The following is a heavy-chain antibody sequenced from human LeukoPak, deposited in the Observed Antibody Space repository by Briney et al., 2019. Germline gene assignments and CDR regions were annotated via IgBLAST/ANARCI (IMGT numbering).Heavy chain of an antibody. CDR2: ISSSSSYI. V-gene: IGHV3-21*04. J-gene: IGHJ4*02. CDR3: ARLSGHGYNYNY. CDR1: GFTFSSYS. D-gene: IGHD5-24*01. Sequence: GGSLRLSCAASGFTFSSYSMNWVRQAPGKGLEWVSSISSSSSYIYYADSVKGRFTISRDNAKNSLYLQMNSLRAEDTAVYYCARLSGHGYNYNYWGQGTLVTVSS.